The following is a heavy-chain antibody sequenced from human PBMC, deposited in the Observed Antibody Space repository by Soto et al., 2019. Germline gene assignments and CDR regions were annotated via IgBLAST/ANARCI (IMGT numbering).Heavy chain of an antibody. CDR2: ISGSGGST. CDR3: AKGRYDFWSGYPYFDY. Sequence: GGSLRLSCAASGFTFISYAMSWVRQAPGKGLEWVSAISGSGGSTYYADSVKGRFTISRDNSKNTLYLQMNSLRAEDTAVYYCAKGRYDFWSGYPYFDYWGQGTLVTVSS. D-gene: IGHD3-3*01. CDR1: GFTFISYA. V-gene: IGHV3-23*01. J-gene: IGHJ4*02.